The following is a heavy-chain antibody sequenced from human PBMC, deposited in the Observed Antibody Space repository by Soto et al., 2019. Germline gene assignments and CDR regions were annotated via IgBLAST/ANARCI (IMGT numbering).Heavy chain of an antibody. J-gene: IGHJ4*02. CDR1: GFTFSSYA. V-gene: IGHV3-23*01. CDR3: AKSLLWFGELLSAFDY. D-gene: IGHD3-10*01. CDR2: ISGSGGST. Sequence: GSLRLSCAASGFTFSSYAMSWVRQAPGKGLEWVSAISGSGGSTYYADSVKGRFTISRDNSKNTLYLQMNSLRAEDTAVYYCAKSLLWFGELLSAFDYWGQGTLVTVSS.